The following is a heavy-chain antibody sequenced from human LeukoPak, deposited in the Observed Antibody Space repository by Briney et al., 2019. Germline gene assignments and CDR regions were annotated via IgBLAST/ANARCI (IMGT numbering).Heavy chain of an antibody. Sequence: ASVKVSCKASGYTFTNYGISWVRQAPGQGLEWMGWISAYNGNTKYARKFQGRVTMTTHTSTSTVYMDLRSLRSDDTAVYCCARASNYYSSGNYYPLWGQGTLVTVSS. CDR1: GYTFTNYG. D-gene: IGHD3-10*01. CDR3: ARASNYYSSGNYYPL. J-gene: IGHJ4*02. V-gene: IGHV1-18*01. CDR2: ISAYNGNT.